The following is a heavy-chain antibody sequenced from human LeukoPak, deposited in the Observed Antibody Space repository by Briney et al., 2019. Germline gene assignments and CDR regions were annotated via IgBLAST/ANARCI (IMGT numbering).Heavy chain of an antibody. J-gene: IGHJ3*02. CDR1: GDSINSGTSY. D-gene: IGHD6-13*01. Sequence: SQTLSLTCTVSGDSINSGTSYWSWIRQPAGKGLDWIGRIYTTGNTNYNPSLWRRVTISVDTSKNQFSLKLSSVTAADTAVYYCVRARYSSSWYSPTRAFDIWGQGTMVTVSS. CDR2: IYTTGNT. CDR3: VRARYSSSWYSPTRAFDI. V-gene: IGHV4-61*02.